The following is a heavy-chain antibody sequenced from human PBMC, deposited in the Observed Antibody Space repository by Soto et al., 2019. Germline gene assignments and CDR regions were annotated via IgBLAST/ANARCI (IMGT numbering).Heavy chain of an antibody. D-gene: IGHD2-15*01. CDR1: GGSISSGGYS. J-gene: IGHJ6*02. CDR2: IYHSGST. V-gene: IGHV4-30-2*01. CDR3: ATGHCSGGSCYSAYYYYGMDV. Sequence: PSETLSLTCAVSGGSISSGGYSWSWIRQPPGKGLEWIGYIYHSGSTYYNPSLKSRVTISVDRSKNQFSLKLSSVTAADTAVYYCATGHCSGGSCYSAYYYYGMDVWGQGTTVTVSS.